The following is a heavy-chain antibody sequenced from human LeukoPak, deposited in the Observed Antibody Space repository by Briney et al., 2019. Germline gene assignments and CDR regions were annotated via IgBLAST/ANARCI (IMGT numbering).Heavy chain of an antibody. CDR2: ISWNSGSI. CDR1: GFTFDDYA. V-gene: IGHV3-9*01. CDR3: AKDMSSDRYYDILTGLVD. Sequence: GGSLRLSCAASGFTFDDYAMHWVRQAPGKGLEWVSGISWNSGSIGYADSVEGRFTISRDNAKNSLYLQMNSLRPEDTALYYCAKDMSSDRYYDILTGLVDWGQGTLVTVSS. D-gene: IGHD3-9*01. J-gene: IGHJ4*02.